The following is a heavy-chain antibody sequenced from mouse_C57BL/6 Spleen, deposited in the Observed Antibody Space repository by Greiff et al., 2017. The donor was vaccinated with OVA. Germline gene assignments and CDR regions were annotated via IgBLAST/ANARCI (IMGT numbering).Heavy chain of an antibody. CDR3: ARGVTTVKDYYAMDY. CDR1: GFSLTSYG. J-gene: IGHJ4*01. V-gene: IGHV2-2*01. D-gene: IGHD1-1*01. Sequence: VKLMESGPGLVQPSQSLSITCTVSGFSLTSYGVHWVRQSPGKGLEWLGVIWSGGSTDYNAAFISRLSISKDNSKSQVFFKMNSLQADDTAIYYCARGVTTVKDYYAMDYWGQGTSVTVSS. CDR2: IWSGGST.